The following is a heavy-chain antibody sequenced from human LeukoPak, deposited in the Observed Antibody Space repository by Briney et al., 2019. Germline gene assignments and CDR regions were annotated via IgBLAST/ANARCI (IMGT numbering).Heavy chain of an antibody. CDR3: ARRGSGSFDY. CDR1: GGSFSGYY. J-gene: IGHJ4*02. Sequence: PSETLSLTCAVYGGSFSGYYWSWIRQPPEKGLEWIGEINRSGSTNYNPSLKSRVTISVDTSKNQFSLKLNSVTAADTAVYYCARRGSGSFDYWGQGTLVTVSS. V-gene: IGHV4-34*01. CDR2: INRSGST. D-gene: IGHD3-10*01.